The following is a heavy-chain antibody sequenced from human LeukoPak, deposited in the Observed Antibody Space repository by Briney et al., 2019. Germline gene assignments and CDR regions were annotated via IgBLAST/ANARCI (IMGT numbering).Heavy chain of an antibody. V-gene: IGHV3-23*01. CDR3: AKRDYDILTGYYHAY. Sequence: PGVPLRLLCAASGYTFSSFAMRWVRQAPGRGVVWVSGISAGGDSTYYADTVKGRFTTSRDNSKNTLYLQMNSLRAEDTAVYYCAKRDYDILTGYYHAYWGQGTLLTVSS. CDR1: GYTFSSFA. D-gene: IGHD3-9*01. CDR2: ISAGGDST. J-gene: IGHJ4*02.